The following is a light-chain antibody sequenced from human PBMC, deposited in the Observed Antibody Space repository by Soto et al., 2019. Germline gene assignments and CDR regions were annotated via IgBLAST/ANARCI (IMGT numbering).Light chain of an antibody. Sequence: QSVLTQPASVSGSPGQSITISCTGTSSDVGGYNFVSWYQQHPDKAPKLMIYDVTNRPSGVSNRFSGSKSGNTASLTISGPQAEDEADYYCSSYTSISTYVFGTGTKVTVL. CDR1: SSDVGGYNF. CDR3: SSYTSISTYV. V-gene: IGLV2-14*01. CDR2: DVT. J-gene: IGLJ1*01.